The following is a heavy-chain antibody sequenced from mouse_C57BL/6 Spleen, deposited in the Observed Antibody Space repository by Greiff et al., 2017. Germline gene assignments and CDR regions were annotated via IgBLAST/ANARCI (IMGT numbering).Heavy chain of an antibody. CDR2: INPDNGDT. CDR1: GYSFTGYF. CDR3: ERNGSNSLYFDV. D-gene: IGHD2-5*01. J-gene: IGHJ1*03. V-gene: IGHV1-20*01. Sequence: VQLQQSGPELVKPGDSVKISCKASGYSFTGYFLNWVMQSHGKSLEWIGRINPDNGDTFYNQKFKGKAKLTVDTSTSTDHMELRSLKSEDYASYYCERNGSNSLYFDVWGTGTTVTVSS.